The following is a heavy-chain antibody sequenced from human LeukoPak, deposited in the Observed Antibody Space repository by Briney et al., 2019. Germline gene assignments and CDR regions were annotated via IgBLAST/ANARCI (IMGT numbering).Heavy chain of an antibody. CDR2: TYYRSKWYN. D-gene: IGHD6-19*01. CDR3: ARGRAVAGIPFDF. CDR1: GDSVSSNTAT. Sequence: SQTLSLTCAIFGDSVSSNTATWNWIRQSPSRGLEWLGRTYYRSKWYNDYAMSLRSRMVFNPDTSKNQFSLQLSSLTPEDTAVYFCARGRAVAGIPFDFWGQGILVTVSS. V-gene: IGHV6-1*01. J-gene: IGHJ4*02.